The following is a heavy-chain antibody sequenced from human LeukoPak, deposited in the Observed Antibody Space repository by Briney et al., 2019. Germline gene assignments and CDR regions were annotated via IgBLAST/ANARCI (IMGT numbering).Heavy chain of an antibody. V-gene: IGHV4-34*01. CDR1: GGSFSGYY. CDR3: ARGRVVPAAIGGVFIDY. Sequence: SETLPLTCAVYGGSFSGYYWSWIRQPPGKGLEGIGEINHSGSTNYNPSLKSRVTISVDTSKNQFSLKLSSVTAADTAVYYCARGRVVPAAIGGVFIDYWGQGTLVTVSS. D-gene: IGHD2-2*01. J-gene: IGHJ4*02. CDR2: INHSGST.